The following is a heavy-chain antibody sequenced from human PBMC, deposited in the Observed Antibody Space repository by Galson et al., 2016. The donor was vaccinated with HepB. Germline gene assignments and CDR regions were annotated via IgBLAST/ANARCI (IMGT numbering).Heavy chain of an antibody. CDR3: AKHTKGPYYYYGMDV. J-gene: IGHJ6*02. V-gene: IGHV1-69*01. D-gene: IGHD2-8*01. CDR2: IIPIFGTT. Sequence: SCKASGGTFSSYAISWVRQAPGQGLEWMGGIIPIFGTTNYAQMFQGRVTITADESTSTAYMELSILRSEDPAVYYCAKHTKGPYYYYGMDVWGQGTTVTVSS. CDR1: GGTFSSYA.